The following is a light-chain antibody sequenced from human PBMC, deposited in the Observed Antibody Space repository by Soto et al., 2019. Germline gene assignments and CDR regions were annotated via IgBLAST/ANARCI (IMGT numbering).Light chain of an antibody. CDR3: QQYGSSPTWT. V-gene: IGKV3-20*01. CDR2: GAS. CDR1: QSVSSSY. J-gene: IGKJ1*01. Sequence: EIVLTQSPGTLSLSPGERATLSCRASQSVSSSYLAWYQQKPGQAPRLLIYGASSRATGIPDRVRGSGSGTDFTLTISRLEPEDFAVYYCQQYGSSPTWTFGQGTNVEIK.